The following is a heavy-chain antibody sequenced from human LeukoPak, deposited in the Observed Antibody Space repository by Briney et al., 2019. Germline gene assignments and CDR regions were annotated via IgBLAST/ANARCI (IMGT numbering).Heavy chain of an antibody. Sequence: GGSLRLSCAASGFTFSSYAMSWVRQAPGKGLEWVSGISGSGGSTYYVDSVKGRFTISRDNSKNTLYVQMNSLRAEDTAVYYCAKGSRRVYYGSGSFVDYWGQGTLVTVSS. J-gene: IGHJ4*02. CDR1: GFTFSSYA. V-gene: IGHV3-23*01. CDR3: AKGSRRVYYGSGSFVDY. CDR2: ISGSGGST. D-gene: IGHD3-10*01.